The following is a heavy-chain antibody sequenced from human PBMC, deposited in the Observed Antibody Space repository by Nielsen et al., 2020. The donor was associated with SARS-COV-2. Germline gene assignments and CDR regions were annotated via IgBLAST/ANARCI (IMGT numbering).Heavy chain of an antibody. Sequence: GALRLSCGASGFTISSSFMSWVRQAAGKGLDWVSVIYTDGSTSHADSVKGRFTISRDNSKNTLYLQMNSLRAEDTAVYYCARDNWGRMDVWGQGTTVTVSS. CDR2: IYTDGST. D-gene: IGHD7-27*01. CDR1: GFTISSSF. J-gene: IGHJ6*02. V-gene: IGHV3-66*01. CDR3: ARDNWGRMDV.